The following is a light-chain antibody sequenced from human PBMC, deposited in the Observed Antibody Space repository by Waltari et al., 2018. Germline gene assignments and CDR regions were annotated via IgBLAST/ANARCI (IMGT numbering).Light chain of an antibody. CDR3: QCYDNLPPLT. CDR1: QDIIKY. CDR2: DAS. V-gene: IGKV1-33*01. Sequence: DIQMTQSPSSLSASVGDRVTITCQASQDIIKYLNWYQQQPGKAPTLLIYDASNLEKGVPSRFSGSGSGTDFTFTITSLQPEDIATYYCQCYDNLPPLTFGGGTKVEIK. J-gene: IGKJ4*01.